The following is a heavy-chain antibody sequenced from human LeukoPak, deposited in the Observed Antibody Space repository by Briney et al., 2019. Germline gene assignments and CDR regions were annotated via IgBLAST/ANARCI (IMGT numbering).Heavy chain of an antibody. CDR3: ARVRGDYYDSSGYPEVFDP. D-gene: IGHD3-22*01. CDR1: GGSISSGDYY. V-gene: IGHV4-30-4*01. CDR2: IYYSGGT. Sequence: PSQTLSLTCTVSGGSISSGDYYWSWIRQPPGKGLEWIGYIYYSGGTYYNPSLKSRVTISVDTSKNQFSLKLSSVTAADTAVYYCARVRGDYYDSSGYPEVFDPWGQGTLVTVSS. J-gene: IGHJ5*02.